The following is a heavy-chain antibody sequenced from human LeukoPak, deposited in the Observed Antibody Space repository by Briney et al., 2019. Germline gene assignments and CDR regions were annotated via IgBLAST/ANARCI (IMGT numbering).Heavy chain of an antibody. CDR2: IIPIFGTA. Sequence: ASVKVSYKASGGTFSSYAISWVRRAPGQGLEWRGVIIPIFGTANYAQKFQGRVTITTDESTSTAYMELSSLRSEDTAVYYCARSIGGGSSFGYYYYYMDVSGKGTTVTVSS. V-gene: IGHV1-69*05. CDR3: ARSIGGGSSFGYYYYYMDV. D-gene: IGHD1-26*01. CDR1: GGTFSSYA. J-gene: IGHJ6*03.